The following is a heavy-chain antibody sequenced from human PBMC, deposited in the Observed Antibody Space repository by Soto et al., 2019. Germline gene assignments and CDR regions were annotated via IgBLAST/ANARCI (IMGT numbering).Heavy chain of an antibody. CDR2: ISYDGSNK. J-gene: IGHJ4*02. Sequence: PGGSLRLSCAASGFTFSSYGMHWVRQAPGKGLEWVAVISYDGSNKYYADSVKGRFTISRDNSKNTLYLQMNSLRAEDTAVYYCAKDRSSGYYGPSGYWGQGTLVTVYS. V-gene: IGHV3-30*18. D-gene: IGHD3-22*01. CDR3: AKDRSSGYYGPSGY. CDR1: GFTFSSYG.